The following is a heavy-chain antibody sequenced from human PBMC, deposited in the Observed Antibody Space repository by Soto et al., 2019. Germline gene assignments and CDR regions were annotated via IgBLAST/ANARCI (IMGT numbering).Heavy chain of an antibody. CDR3: AHRHRVILYFDLGYFDY. J-gene: IGHJ4*02. CDR2: IYWDDDT. Sequence: QITLKESGPTLMKPTQTLTLTCSFSGFSFISSGEGVGWIRQPPGKALEWLARIYWDDDTRYSPSLENRLTVTKDNDPSKSHVVLTLTVVGPADTATYYCAHRHRVILYFDLGYFDYWGQGALLTVSS. CDR1: GFSFISSGEG. V-gene: IGHV2-5*02. D-gene: IGHD3-9*01.